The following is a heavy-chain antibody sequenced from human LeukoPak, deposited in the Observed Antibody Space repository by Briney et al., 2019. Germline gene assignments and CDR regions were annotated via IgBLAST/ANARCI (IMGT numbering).Heavy chain of an antibody. CDR1: GFTFSSYA. CDR2: IYSGGST. V-gene: IGHV3-66*01. Sequence: PGGSLRLSCAASGFTFSSYAMSWVRQAPGKGLEWVSVIYSGGSTYYADSVKGRFTISRDNSKNTLYLQMNSLRAEDTAVYYCARDRAGNYWGQGTLVTVSS. D-gene: IGHD3-10*01. J-gene: IGHJ4*02. CDR3: ARDRAGNY.